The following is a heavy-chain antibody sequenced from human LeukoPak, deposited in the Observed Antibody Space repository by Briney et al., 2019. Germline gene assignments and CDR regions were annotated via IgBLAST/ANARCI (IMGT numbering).Heavy chain of an antibody. Sequence: SETLSLTCTLSGGSLSSYYWTWIRQPPGKGLEWIGYIYYSGSTNYNPSLKSRVTISVDTSNNQFSLKLSSVTAADTAVYYCARDGAHKNHYYSYYYMDVWGKGTTVTVSS. D-gene: IGHD3-16*01. CDR1: GGSLSSYY. J-gene: IGHJ6*03. CDR3: ARDGAHKNHYYSYYYMDV. V-gene: IGHV4-59*01. CDR2: IYYSGST.